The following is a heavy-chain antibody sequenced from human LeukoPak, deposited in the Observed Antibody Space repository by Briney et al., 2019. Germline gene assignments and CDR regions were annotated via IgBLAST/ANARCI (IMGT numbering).Heavy chain of an antibody. D-gene: IGHD3-10*01. CDR3: ARATGYGSFFDY. CDR2: IYSGGST. CDR1: GFTVSSNY. Sequence: GGSLRLSCAASGFTVSSNYMSWVRQAPGKGLEWVSVIYSGGSTYYADSVKGRFTISRGNSKNTLYLQMNSLRAEDTAVYYCARATGYGSFFDYWGQGTLVTVSS. J-gene: IGHJ4*02. V-gene: IGHV3-53*01.